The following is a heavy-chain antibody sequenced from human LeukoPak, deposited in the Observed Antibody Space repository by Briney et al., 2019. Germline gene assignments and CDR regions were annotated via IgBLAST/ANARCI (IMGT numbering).Heavy chain of an antibody. CDR3: AREKYGDYTWFDP. V-gene: IGHV4-59*12. CDR1: GGSISSYY. J-gene: IGHJ5*02. D-gene: IGHD4-17*01. CDR2: IYYSGST. Sequence: SETLSLTCTVSGGSISSYYWSWIRQPPGKGLEWIGYIYYSGSTYYNPSLKSRVTISVDTSKNQFSLKLSSVTAADTAVYYCAREKYGDYTWFDPWGQGTLVTVSS.